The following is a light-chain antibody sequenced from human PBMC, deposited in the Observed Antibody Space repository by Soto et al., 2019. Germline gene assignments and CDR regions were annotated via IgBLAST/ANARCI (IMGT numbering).Light chain of an antibody. V-gene: IGKV1-5*03. CDR3: QHYNSYSEA. J-gene: IGKJ1*01. CDR2: KAS. CDR1: QTISSW. Sequence: DIQMTQSPSTLSGSVVDRVTITCRASQTISSWLAWYKQKPGKAPKLLIYKASTLKSGVPSRFRGSGSGTEFTLTISSLQPDDFATYYCQHYNSYSEAFGQGTKVDIK.